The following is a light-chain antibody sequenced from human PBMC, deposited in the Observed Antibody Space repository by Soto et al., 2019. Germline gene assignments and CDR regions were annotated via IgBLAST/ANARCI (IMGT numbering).Light chain of an antibody. CDR3: QQYNNWPPSIT. V-gene: IGKV3-15*01. Sequence: IVMTQSPATLSVSPGERATLSCRASQSVSSNLAWYQQKPGQAPRLLIYGASTRATGIPARFSGSGSGTEFTLTISSLQSEDFAVYYCQQYNNWPPSITFGQGTDWRLN. J-gene: IGKJ5*01. CDR1: QSVSSN. CDR2: GAS.